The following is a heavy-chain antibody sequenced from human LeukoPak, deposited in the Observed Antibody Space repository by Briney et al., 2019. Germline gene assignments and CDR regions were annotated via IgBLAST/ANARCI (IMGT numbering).Heavy chain of an antibody. J-gene: IGHJ4*02. CDR2: ISGNGVST. V-gene: IGHV3-64*01. CDR3: ARDASDIVVVPAAVGPFDL. Sequence: GGSLRLSCAASGFTFSSYAMYWVRRTPGKGLECVSVISGNGVSTHYATSVKGRFTISRDNSKNTLYLQMGSLRAEDMAVYYCARDASDIVVVPAAVGPFDLWGQGTLVTVSS. D-gene: IGHD2-2*01. CDR1: GFTFSSYA.